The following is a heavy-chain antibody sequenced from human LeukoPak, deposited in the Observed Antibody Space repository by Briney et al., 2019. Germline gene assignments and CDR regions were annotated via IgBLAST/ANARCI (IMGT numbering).Heavy chain of an antibody. Sequence: GGSLRLSCAASGFTFSSYAMSWVRQAPGKGLEWVSAISGSGGSTYYADSVKGRFTISRDNSKNTLYLQMNSLGAEDTAVYYCAKLPTNYDSSGYYSDYWGQGTLVTVSS. CDR3: AKLPTNYDSSGYYSDY. CDR1: GFTFSSYA. V-gene: IGHV3-23*01. J-gene: IGHJ4*02. CDR2: ISGSGGST. D-gene: IGHD3-22*01.